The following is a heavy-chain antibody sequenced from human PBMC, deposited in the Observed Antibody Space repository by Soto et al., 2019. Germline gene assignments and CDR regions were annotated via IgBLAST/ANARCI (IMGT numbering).Heavy chain of an antibody. D-gene: IGHD6-13*01. V-gene: IGHV3-23*01. CDR3: ARDGISASGSDK. Sequence: PGGSLRLSCTPSGFTFSSYVMSWVRQAPGKGLEWVSIISSSGGTTSYADSVKGRFTISRDNSKNTLYLQMNSLRVEDTAEYYCARDGISASGSDKWGQGTLVTVSS. CDR1: GFTFSSYV. J-gene: IGHJ4*02. CDR2: ISSSGGTT.